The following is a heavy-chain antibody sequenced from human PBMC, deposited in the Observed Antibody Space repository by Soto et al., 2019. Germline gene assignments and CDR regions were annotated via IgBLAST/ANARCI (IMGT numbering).Heavy chain of an antibody. D-gene: IGHD2-2*02. CDR3: ARGGDRSSTSCYTSPFDY. CDR1: GGTFSSYA. Sequence: QVQLVQSGAEVKKPGSSVKVSCKASGGTFSSYAISWVRQAPGQGLEWMGGIIPIFGTANYAQKFQGRVTITADESTSTAYMELSSLRSEDTAVYYCARGGDRSSTSCYTSPFDYWGQGTLVTVSS. CDR2: IIPIFGTA. J-gene: IGHJ4*02. V-gene: IGHV1-69*01.